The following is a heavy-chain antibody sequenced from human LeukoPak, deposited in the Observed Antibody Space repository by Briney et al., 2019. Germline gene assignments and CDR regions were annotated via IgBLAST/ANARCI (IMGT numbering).Heavy chain of an antibody. J-gene: IGHJ4*02. CDR1: GFTFSSYG. CDR3: ARESYSCYFDY. Sequence: GGSLRLSCAASGFTFSSYGMHWVRQAPGKGLEWVAVISYDGSNKYYADSVKGRFTISRDNSKNTLYLQMNSLRAEDTAVYYCARESYSCYFDYWGQGTLVTVSA. D-gene: IGHD5-18*01. CDR2: ISYDGSNK. V-gene: IGHV3-30*03.